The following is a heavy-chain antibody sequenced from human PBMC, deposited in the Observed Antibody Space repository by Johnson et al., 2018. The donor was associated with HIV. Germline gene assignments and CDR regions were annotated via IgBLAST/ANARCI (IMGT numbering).Heavy chain of an antibody. Sequence: QMQLVESGGGVVQPGRSLRLSCAASGFTYSSYAMHWVRQAPGKGLEWVAVTSYVGNKTYYAASVRGLTISRDNSKNTLYLQLNSLRAEDTALYYCAGLAVRGSAGAFDIWGQGTMVTVSS. CDR3: AGLAVRGSAGAFDI. V-gene: IGHV3-30*04. J-gene: IGHJ3*02. CDR1: GFTYSSYA. D-gene: IGHD3-10*01. CDR2: TSYVGNKT.